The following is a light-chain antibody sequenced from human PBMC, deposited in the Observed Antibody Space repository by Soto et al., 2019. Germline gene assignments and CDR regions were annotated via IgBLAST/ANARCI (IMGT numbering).Light chain of an antibody. V-gene: IGKV3D-11*01. Sequence: VLTQSPVTLSLSPGERATLSCRASQDVGTYVAWYQFRGGQSPRLLISGASKRATGIPDRINGGGSGADFILTIKSLESGDSAVYFCQQGGNWPVTFGQGTRVEIK. CDR3: QQGGNWPVT. CDR1: QDVGTY. CDR2: GAS. J-gene: IGKJ5*01.